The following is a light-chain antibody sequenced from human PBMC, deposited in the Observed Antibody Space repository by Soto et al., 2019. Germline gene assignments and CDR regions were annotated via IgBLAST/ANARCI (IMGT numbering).Light chain of an antibody. CDR2: GAS. V-gene: IGKV3-20*01. CDR3: HKYGSSPLT. Sequence: EIVLTQSPGTLSLSPGERATLSCRASQSVTSSYLAWYQQKPGQAPRLLIYGASSRATGIPDRFSGSGSGTDFTLTISGLEPEDFAMYYCHKYGSSPLTFGGGTKVELK. CDR1: QSVTSSY. J-gene: IGKJ4*01.